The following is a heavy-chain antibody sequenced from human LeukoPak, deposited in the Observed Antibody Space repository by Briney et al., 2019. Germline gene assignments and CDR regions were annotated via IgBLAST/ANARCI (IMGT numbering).Heavy chain of an antibody. J-gene: IGHJ6*03. CDR2: IYYSGST. CDR1: GGSISSYY. V-gene: IGHV4-59*12. CDR3: ARDRTNNWNYYYYMDV. D-gene: IGHD1-20*01. Sequence: SETLSLTCTVSGGSISSYYWSWIRQPPGKGLEWIGYIYYSGSTNYNPSLKSRVTISVDTSKNQFSLQLNSVTPEDTAVYYCARDRTNNWNYYYYMDVWGKGTTVTVSS.